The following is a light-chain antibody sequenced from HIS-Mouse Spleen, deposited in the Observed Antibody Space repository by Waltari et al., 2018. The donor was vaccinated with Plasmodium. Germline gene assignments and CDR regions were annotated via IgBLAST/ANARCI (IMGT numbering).Light chain of an antibody. J-gene: IGLJ2*01. Sequence: QSALTQPRSVSGSPGQSVTISCPGTSRDVGGYNYVPWYHQHPGKAPKLMIYDVSKRPSGVPDRFAGSKSGNTASLTISGLQAEDEADYYCCSYAGSYTLVFGGGTKLTVL. CDR3: CSYAGSYTLV. CDR1: SRDVGGYNY. V-gene: IGLV2-11*01. CDR2: DVS.